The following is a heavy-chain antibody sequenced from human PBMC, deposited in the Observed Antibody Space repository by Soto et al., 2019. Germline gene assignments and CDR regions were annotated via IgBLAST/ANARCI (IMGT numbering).Heavy chain of an antibody. Sequence: EVQLLDSGGGLVQPCGSLRLSCAASGFTFSCCAMSWFRQAPGKGLEWVSTIHGDGDYMQYTDSVKGRFTISTDNSRNTKYWQMASLRSDDTAVYYCVNNRGGGIYTSGSFASWGRGTLVTVSS. J-gene: IGHJ2*01. CDR3: VNNRGGGIYTSGSFAS. CDR1: GFTFSCCA. D-gene: IGHD5-12*01. V-gene: IGHV3-23*01. CDR2: IHGDGDYM.